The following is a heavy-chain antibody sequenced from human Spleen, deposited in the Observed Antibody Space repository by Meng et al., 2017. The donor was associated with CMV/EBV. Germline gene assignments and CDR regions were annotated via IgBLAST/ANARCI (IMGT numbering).Heavy chain of an antibody. CDR3: AKSDWDAFDI. CDR1: GFTFSSYS. CDR2: ISSSSYI. J-gene: IGHJ3*02. Sequence: GESLKISCAASGFTFSSYSMNWVRQAPGKGLEWVSSISSSSYIYYADSVKGRFTISRDNAKNSLYLQMNSLRAEDTAVYYCAKSDWDAFDIWGQGTMVTVSS. D-gene: IGHD2-21*01. V-gene: IGHV3-21*01.